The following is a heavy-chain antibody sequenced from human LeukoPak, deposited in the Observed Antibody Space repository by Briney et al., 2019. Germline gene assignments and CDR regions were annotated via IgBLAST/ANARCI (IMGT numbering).Heavy chain of an antibody. CDR2: IYYSGST. CDR1: GGSISSYY. Sequence: SETLSLTCNVSGGSISSYYWSWIRQPPGKGLEWIGYIYYSGSTNYNPSLKSRVTISIDTSKNQFSLKLSSVTAADTAVYYCAASTHYYCYYGMDVWGQGTTVTVSS. V-gene: IGHV4-59*01. J-gene: IGHJ6*02. CDR3: AASTHYYCYYGMDV. D-gene: IGHD2-15*01.